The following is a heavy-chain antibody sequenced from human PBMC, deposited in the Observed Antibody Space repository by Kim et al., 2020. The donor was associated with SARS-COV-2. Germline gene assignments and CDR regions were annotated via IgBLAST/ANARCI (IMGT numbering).Heavy chain of an antibody. V-gene: IGHV3-73*01. J-gene: IGHJ4*02. CDR2: IRTKANSYAT. CDR1: GFTFSGST. D-gene: IGHD6-19*01. CDR3: TRSTGYSSGWYYFDY. Sequence: GGSLRLSCAASGFTFSGSTIHWVRLTSGKGLEWVGRIRTKANSYATTYAASVIGKFTISRDDSKHTAYLQMNSLKTEDTAVYYCTRSTGYSSGWYYFDYWGQGPLVTVSS.